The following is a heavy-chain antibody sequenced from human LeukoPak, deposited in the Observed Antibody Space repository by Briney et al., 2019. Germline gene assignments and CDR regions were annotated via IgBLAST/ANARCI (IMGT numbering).Heavy chain of an antibody. J-gene: IGHJ4*02. D-gene: IGHD6-13*01. CDR3: ARLAAAGHSDF. CDR2: ISSNGRDA. Sequence: GGSLRLSCAASGFTFSSYALNWVRQAPGKGLEYVSAISSNGRDAYYAASVRGRFSISRVNSNNTLYLQMSSLRPDDTAMYYCARLAAAGHSDFWGQGALVAVSS. V-gene: IGHV3-64D*06. CDR1: GFTFSSYA.